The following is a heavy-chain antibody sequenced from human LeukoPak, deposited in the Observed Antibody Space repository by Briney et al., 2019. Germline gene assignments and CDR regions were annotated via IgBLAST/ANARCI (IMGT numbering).Heavy chain of an antibody. Sequence: SETLSLTCTVSGGSISSSSYYWGWIRQPPGKGLEWIGSIYYSGSTYYNPSLKSRVTISVDTSKNQFSLKLSSVTAADTAVYYCARWYGDPVDYWGQGTLVTVSS. CDR3: ARWYGDPVDY. V-gene: IGHV4-39*07. D-gene: IGHD4-17*01. CDR1: GGSISSSSYY. J-gene: IGHJ4*02. CDR2: IYYSGST.